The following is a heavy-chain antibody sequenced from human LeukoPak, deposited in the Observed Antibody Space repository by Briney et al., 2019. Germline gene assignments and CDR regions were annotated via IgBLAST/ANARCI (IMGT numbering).Heavy chain of an antibody. Sequence: PGGSLRLSCAASGFTFSNYWMSWVRQAPGKGLEWVASIKQDGSEKYYVDSVKGRFTISRDNAKNSLYLQINSLRAEDTAVYYCARDRSSGWYLTHGFDPWGQGTLVTASS. CDR3: ARDRSSGWYLTHGFDP. J-gene: IGHJ5*02. D-gene: IGHD6-19*01. V-gene: IGHV3-7*04. CDR2: IKQDGSEK. CDR1: GFTFSNYW.